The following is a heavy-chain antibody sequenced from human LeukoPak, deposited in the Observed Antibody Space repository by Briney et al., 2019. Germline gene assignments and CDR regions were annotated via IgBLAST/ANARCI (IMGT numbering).Heavy chain of an antibody. CDR2: ISYDGSNK. CDR3: AKVMDGSGWYFFDY. Sequence: PGRSLRLSCAVSGLTFGRYAIHWVRQAPGKGLEWVAIISYDGSNKYYADSVKGRFTISRDNSKNTLFLQMNSLRAEDTAVYYCAKVMDGSGWYFFDYWGQGTLVTVSS. D-gene: IGHD6-19*01. CDR1: GLTFGRYA. J-gene: IGHJ4*02. V-gene: IGHV3-30-3*01.